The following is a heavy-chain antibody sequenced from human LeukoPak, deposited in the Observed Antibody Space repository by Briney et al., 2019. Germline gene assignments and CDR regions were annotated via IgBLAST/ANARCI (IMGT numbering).Heavy chain of an antibody. V-gene: IGHV3-21*01. J-gene: IGHJ4*02. Sequence: GGSLRLSCAASGFTVSSNYMSWVRQAPGKGLEWVSSISSSSSYIYYADSVKGRFTISRDNAKNSLYLQMNSLRAEDTAVYYCARSPYSSSWYFDYWGQGTLVTVSS. CDR1: GFTVSSNY. CDR2: ISSSSSYI. CDR3: ARSPYSSSWYFDY. D-gene: IGHD6-13*01.